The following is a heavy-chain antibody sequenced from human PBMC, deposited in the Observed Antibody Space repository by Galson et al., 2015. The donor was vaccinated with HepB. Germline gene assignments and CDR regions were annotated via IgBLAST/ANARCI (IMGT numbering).Heavy chain of an antibody. CDR1: GGTFSSYA. Sequence: SVKVSCKASGGTFSSYAISWVRQAPGQGLEWMGGIIPIFGTANFAQKFQGRVTITADESTSTAYMELSSLRSEDTAVYYCARSALPPPPQGGDSSGYSHFDYWGQGTLVTVSS. J-gene: IGHJ4*02. V-gene: IGHV1-69*13. D-gene: IGHD3-22*01. CDR2: IIPIFGTA. CDR3: ARSALPPPPQGGDSSGYSHFDY.